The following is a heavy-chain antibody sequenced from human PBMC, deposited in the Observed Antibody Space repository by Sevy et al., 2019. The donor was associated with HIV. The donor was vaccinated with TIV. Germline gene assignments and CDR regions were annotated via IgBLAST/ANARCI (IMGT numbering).Heavy chain of an antibody. J-gene: IGHJ4*02. D-gene: IGHD3-3*01. Sequence: GGSLRLSCVVSGFIFSSYAIHWVRQAPGKALEWVALISFDGSNKYCADSVKGRFTISRDNSKSTLYLQMSSLRTEDTAVYYCAKGRVGYSDFWSGYNFDFWGQGTLVTVSS. V-gene: IGHV3-30*18. CDR3: AKGRVGYSDFWSGYNFDF. CDR1: GFIFSSYA. CDR2: ISFDGSNK.